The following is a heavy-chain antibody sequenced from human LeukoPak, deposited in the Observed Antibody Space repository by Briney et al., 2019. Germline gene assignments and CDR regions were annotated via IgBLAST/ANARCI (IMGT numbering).Heavy chain of an antibody. CDR1: GFTVSTFA. D-gene: IGHD3-22*01. Sequence: GGSLRLSCAVSGFTVSTFAMNWVRQAPGKGLEWVSSLSDSAVSSYYADSVKGRFTISRDNSKNTLYLQMNSLRAEDTATYYCAKAPDSSGFPSYFDSWGQGTLVAVSS. V-gene: IGHV3-23*01. J-gene: IGHJ4*02. CDR2: LSDSAVSS. CDR3: AKAPDSSGFPSYFDS.